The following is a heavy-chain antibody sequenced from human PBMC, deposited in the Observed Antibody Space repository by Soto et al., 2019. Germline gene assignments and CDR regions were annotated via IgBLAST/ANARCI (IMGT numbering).Heavy chain of an antibody. CDR3: ARDLGTVTNEDWFDH. Sequence: QVQLQESGTGLVKPSQTLSLTCTVSGGSISSGGYYWSWIRQHPGKGLEWIGYIYYSGSTYYTPSLKSRVTISVDTSKNQFSLKLSSVTAADTAVYYCARDLGTVTNEDWFDHWGQGTQVTVSS. J-gene: IGHJ5*02. CDR2: IYYSGST. D-gene: IGHD4-17*01. CDR1: GGSISSGGYY. V-gene: IGHV4-31*03.